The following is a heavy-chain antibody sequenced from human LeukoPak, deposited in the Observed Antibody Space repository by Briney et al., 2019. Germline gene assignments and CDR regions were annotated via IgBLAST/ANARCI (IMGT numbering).Heavy chain of an antibody. J-gene: IGHJ6*02. Sequence: SETLSLTCTISGYSISSGYYWGWIRQPPGKGLEWIGSIYHSGSTYYNPSLKSRVTISLDTSENQFSLKLSAVTAADTAVYYCARGRTYYYDTSGYYPSIYYGMDVWGQGTTVIVSS. V-gene: IGHV4-38-2*02. CDR3: ARGRTYYYDTSGYYPSIYYGMDV. D-gene: IGHD3-22*01. CDR2: IYHSGST. CDR1: GYSISSGYY.